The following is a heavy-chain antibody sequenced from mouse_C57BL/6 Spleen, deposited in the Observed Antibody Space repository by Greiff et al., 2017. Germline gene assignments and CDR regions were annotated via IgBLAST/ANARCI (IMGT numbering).Heavy chain of an antibody. CDR2: IYPGDGDT. CDR3: ARSQNDGYRAY. V-gene: IGHV1-82*01. CDR1: GYAFSSSW. D-gene: IGHD2-3*01. J-gene: IGHJ3*01. Sequence: QVQLQQSGPELVKPGASVKISCKASGYAFSSSWMNWVKQRPGKGLEWIGRIYPGDGDTNYNGKFKGKATLTADKSSSTAYMQLSSLTSEDSAVYFCARSQNDGYRAYWGQGTLVTVSA.